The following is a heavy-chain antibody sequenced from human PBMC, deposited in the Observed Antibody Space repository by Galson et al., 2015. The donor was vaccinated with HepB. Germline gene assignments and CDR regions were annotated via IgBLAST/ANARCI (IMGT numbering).Heavy chain of an antibody. D-gene: IGHD2-2*01. J-gene: IGHJ4*02. CDR3: AREGAGYCSSTSCPKKINYFDY. CDR2: IWYDGSNK. CDR1: GFTFSSYG. Sequence: SLRLSCAASGFTFSSYGMHWVRQAPGKGLEWVAVIWYDGSNKYYADSVKGRFTISRDNSKNTLYLQMNSLRAEDTAVYYCAREGAGYCSSTSCPKKINYFDYWGQGTLVTVSS. V-gene: IGHV3-33*01.